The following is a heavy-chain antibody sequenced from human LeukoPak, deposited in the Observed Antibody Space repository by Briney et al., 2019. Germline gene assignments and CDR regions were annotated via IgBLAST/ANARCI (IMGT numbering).Heavy chain of an antibody. CDR1: GFTFSSFG. CDR2: IWYDGSNK. D-gene: IGHD4-17*01. V-gene: IGHV3-33*01. Sequence: AGSLRLSCAASGFTFSSFGMYWVRQAPGKGLEWVAVIWYDGSNKYYADSVKGRFTISRDNSKNTLYLQMNSLRAEDTAVYYCARDLNGDLFDYWGQGTLVTVSS. CDR3: ARDLNGDLFDY. J-gene: IGHJ4*02.